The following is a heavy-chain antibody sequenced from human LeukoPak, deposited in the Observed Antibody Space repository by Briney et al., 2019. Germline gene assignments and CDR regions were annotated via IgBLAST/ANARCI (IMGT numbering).Heavy chain of an antibody. CDR2: ISAYNGNT. CDR1: GYTFTSYG. Sequence: ASVKVSCKASGYTFTSYGISWVRQAPGQGLEWMGWISAYNGNTNYAQKLQGRVTMTTDTSTSTAYMELRSLRSDDTAVYYCARTPRGCSGGSCYSRTAEYFQHWGQGTLVTVSS. CDR3: ARTPRGCSGGSCYSRTAEYFQH. V-gene: IGHV1-18*01. D-gene: IGHD2-15*01. J-gene: IGHJ1*01.